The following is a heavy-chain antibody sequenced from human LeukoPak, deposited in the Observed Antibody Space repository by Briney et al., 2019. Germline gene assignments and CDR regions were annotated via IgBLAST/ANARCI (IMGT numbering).Heavy chain of an antibody. CDR2: IRSKAYGGTT. J-gene: IGHJ5*02. CDR3: TPRLAAAVFDP. Sequence: GGSLRLSCTASGFTFCDYAMSWVRQAPGKGLEWVGFIRSKAYGGTTEYAASVKGRFTISRDDSESIAYLQMNSLKTEDTAVYYCTPRLAAAVFDPWGQGTLVTVSS. V-gene: IGHV3-49*04. CDR1: GFTFCDYA. D-gene: IGHD6-13*01.